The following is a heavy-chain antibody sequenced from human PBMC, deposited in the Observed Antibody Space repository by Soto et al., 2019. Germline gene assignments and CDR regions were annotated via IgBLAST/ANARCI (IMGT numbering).Heavy chain of an antibody. V-gene: IGHV3-30*03. CDR1: GFTFSSHG. D-gene: IGHD3-22*01. CDR2: ISFDGSNE. CDR3: VSGCQMYYYDSSGYSH. J-gene: IGHJ4*02. Sequence: PGGSLRLSCAASGFTFSSHGMYWVRQGPGKGLEWVAGISFDGSNEYYADSVKGRFTISRDNSKNTLFLQMNSLRPEDTALYYCVSGCQMYYYDSSGYSHWGQGTLVTVSS.